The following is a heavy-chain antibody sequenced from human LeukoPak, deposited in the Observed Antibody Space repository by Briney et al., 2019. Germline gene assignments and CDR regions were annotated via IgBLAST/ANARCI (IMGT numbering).Heavy chain of an antibody. CDR1: GGSISSSSYY. J-gene: IGHJ3*02. CDR3: ASCDFGSGYYSYLGAFDI. V-gene: IGHV4-39*07. CDR2: IYYSGST. D-gene: IGHD3-3*01. Sequence: SETLSLTCTVSGGSISSSSYYWGWIRQPPGKGLEWIGSIYYSGSTYYNPSLKSRVTISVDTSKNQSSMKLSSVTAADTAVYYCASCDFGSGYYSYLGAFDIWGQGTMVTASS.